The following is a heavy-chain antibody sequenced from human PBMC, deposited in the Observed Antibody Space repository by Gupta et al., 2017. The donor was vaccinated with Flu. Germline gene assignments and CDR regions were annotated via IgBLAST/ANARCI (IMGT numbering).Heavy chain of an antibody. Sequence: EVQLLESGGDLVQPGGSLRLSCVASGFIFSRYALSWVRQAPGKGLEWVASISGSGGSTNYAGSVKGRFTISRDNSRNTLYLQMNSLRDEDTAIYYCARVIESSGCYRTLSLDYGGQGTLVPVSS. CDR2: ISGSGGST. CDR3: ARVIESSGCYRTLSLDY. D-gene: IGHD3-22*01. V-gene: IGHV3-23*01. CDR1: GFIFSRYA. J-gene: IGHJ4*02.